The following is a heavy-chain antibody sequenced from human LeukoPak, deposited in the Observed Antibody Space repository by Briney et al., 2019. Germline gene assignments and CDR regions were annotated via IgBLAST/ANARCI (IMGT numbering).Heavy chain of an antibody. V-gene: IGHV4-38-2*02. CDR1: GYSISSGYY. J-gene: IGHJ5*02. CDR3: ARSPLFDP. Sequence: SETLSLTCTVSGYSISSGYYWGWIRPPPGKGLEWIGSIYYSGSTYYNPSLKSRVTISVDTSKNQFSLKLSSVTAADTAVYYCARSPLFDPWGQGTLVTVSS. CDR2: IYYSGST.